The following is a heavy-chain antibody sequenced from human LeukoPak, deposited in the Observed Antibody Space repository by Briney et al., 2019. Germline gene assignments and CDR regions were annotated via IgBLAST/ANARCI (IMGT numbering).Heavy chain of an antibody. V-gene: IGHV4-34*01. CDR3: ARESQSVLWFGVHL. D-gene: IGHD3-10*01. Sequence: SETLSLTCAVYGGSFSDYYWSWIRQSPGKGLEWIGEINHSGSTYYNPSLKSRVTISLDTSKSQFSLKLSSVTAADTAVYHCARESQSVLWFGVHLWGHGTLVTVSS. J-gene: IGHJ4*01. CDR1: GGSFSDYY. CDR2: INHSGST.